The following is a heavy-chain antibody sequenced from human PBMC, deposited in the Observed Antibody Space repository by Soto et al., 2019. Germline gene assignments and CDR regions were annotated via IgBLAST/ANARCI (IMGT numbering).Heavy chain of an antibody. CDR3: ARDLSWIQPAYPYFYFGMDV. D-gene: IGHD5-18*01. J-gene: IGHJ6*02. CDR1: GYTFTDFY. CDR2: MNPNSGNT. Sequence: ASVKVSCKSSGYTFTDFYIHWVRQATGQGLEWMGWMNPNSGNTGYAQKFQGRVTMTRNTSISTAYLEMSRLKSDDTAMYFCARDLSWIQPAYPYFYFGMDVWGQGTTVTVSS. V-gene: IGHV1-8*02.